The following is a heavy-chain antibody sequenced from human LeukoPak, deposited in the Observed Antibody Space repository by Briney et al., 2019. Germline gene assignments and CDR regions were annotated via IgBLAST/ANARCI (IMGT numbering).Heavy chain of an antibody. CDR2: IYTSGST. J-gene: IGHJ4*02. V-gene: IGHV4-61*02. CDR3: ARHSRWLSYFDY. Sequence: SETLSLTCTVSGGSISSGSYYWSWIRQPAGKGLEWIGRIYTSGSTNYNPSLKSRVTISVDTSKNQFSLKLSSVTAADTAVYYCARHSRWLSYFDYWGQGTLVTVSS. D-gene: IGHD3-22*01. CDR1: GGSISSGSYY.